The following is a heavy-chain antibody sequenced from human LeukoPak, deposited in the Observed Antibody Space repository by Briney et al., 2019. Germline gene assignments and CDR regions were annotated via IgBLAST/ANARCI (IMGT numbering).Heavy chain of an antibody. Sequence: GGSLRLSCAASGFSFTTNWMGWVRQAPGKGLEWVANINQDGTEKYYVDSVKGRFTISRDNAKNSLYLQMNSLRAEDTALYYCARAGLYNWNYEGTTYFDFWGQGTLVTVSA. J-gene: IGHJ4*02. D-gene: IGHD1-7*01. V-gene: IGHV3-7*03. CDR2: INQDGTEK. CDR1: GFSFTTNW. CDR3: ARAGLYNWNYEGTTYFDF.